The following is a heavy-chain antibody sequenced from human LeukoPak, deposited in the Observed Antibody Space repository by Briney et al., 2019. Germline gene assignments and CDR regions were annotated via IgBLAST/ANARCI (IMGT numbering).Heavy chain of an antibody. CDR2: INDDGSAT. J-gene: IGHJ6*03. V-gene: IGHV3-74*01. CDR3: ARAERPGNYDYYYYCMDV. CDR1: GFTFSNYW. Sequence: GGSLRLSCAASGFTFSNYWMHWVRQVPGKGLVWVSRINDDGSATFYADSVKGRFTISRDNAKNSLYLQMNSLRAEDTAVYYCARAERPGNYDYYYYCMDVWGKGTTVTVSS. D-gene: IGHD1-7*01.